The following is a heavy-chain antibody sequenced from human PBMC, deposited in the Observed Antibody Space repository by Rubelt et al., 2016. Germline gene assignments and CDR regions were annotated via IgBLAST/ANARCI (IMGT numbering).Heavy chain of an antibody. CDR1: GFTFNSHG. J-gene: IGHJ4*02. V-gene: IGHV3-30*02. CDR3: ASLGSGSYTGDDY. Sequence: GGSLRLSCAASGFTFNSHGMHWVRQAPGKGLEWVAFIRYDGSNKYYPNSVKGRFTIARDNSKNTLYLQMNGLRADDTAVYYCASLGSGSYTGDDYWGQGTLVTVSS. CDR2: IRYDGSNK. D-gene: IGHD3-10*01.